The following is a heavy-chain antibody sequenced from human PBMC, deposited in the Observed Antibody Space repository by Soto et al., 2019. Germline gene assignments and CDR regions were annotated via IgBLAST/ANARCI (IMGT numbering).Heavy chain of an antibody. Sequence: SETLSLTCTVSGGSITSGVYYWGWIRQAPGKGLEWIGYIYHSGSTYYSPSLKSQSTISADTSKNQFSLKLTSVTAADTAVYYCARAMNLASSYNWFDPWGQGTLVTVSS. V-gene: IGHV4-30-4*01. CDR3: ARAMNLASSYNWFDP. CDR1: GGSITSGVYY. CDR2: IYHSGST. J-gene: IGHJ5*02.